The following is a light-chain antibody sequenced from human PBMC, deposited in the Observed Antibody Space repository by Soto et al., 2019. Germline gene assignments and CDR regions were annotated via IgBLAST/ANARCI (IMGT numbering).Light chain of an antibody. CDR2: KAS. CDR3: QQLSSYPVT. J-gene: IGKJ4*01. CDR1: QGISSY. Sequence: DIQLTQSPSFLSASVGDRVTISCRASQGISSYLSWYQQKPGKAPKLLIYKASTLKSGVPSRFSGSGSGTEFTLTISSLQPEDFATYYCQQLSSYPVTFGGGTKVDIK. V-gene: IGKV1-9*01.